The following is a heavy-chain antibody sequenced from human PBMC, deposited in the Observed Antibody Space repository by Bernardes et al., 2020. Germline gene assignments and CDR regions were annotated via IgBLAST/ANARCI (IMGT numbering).Heavy chain of an antibody. CDR2: IYYSGST. CDR1: GGSISSSSYY. D-gene: IGHD2-15*01. CDR3: ARQPVDAPSGVVVAATGFDP. J-gene: IGHJ5*02. Sequence: SETLSLTCTVSGGSISSSSYYWGWIRQPPGKGLEWIGSIYYSGSTYYNPSLKSRVTISVDTSKNQFSLKLSSVTAADTAVYYCARQPVDAPSGVVVAATGFDPWGQGTLVTVSS. V-gene: IGHV4-39*01.